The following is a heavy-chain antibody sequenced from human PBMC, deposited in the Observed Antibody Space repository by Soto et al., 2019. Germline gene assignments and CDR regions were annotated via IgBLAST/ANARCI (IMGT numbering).Heavy chain of an antibody. V-gene: IGHV4-61*01. Sequence: SETLSLTCTVSGGSVSSGSYYWSWIRQPPGKGLEWIGYIYYSGSTNYNPSLKSRVTISVDTSKNQFSLKLSSVTAADTAVYYCARERYCSSTSCYAGSFYFDYWGQGTLVTVSS. CDR3: ARERYCSSTSCYAGSFYFDY. D-gene: IGHD2-2*01. CDR1: GGSVSSGSYY. CDR2: IYYSGST. J-gene: IGHJ4*02.